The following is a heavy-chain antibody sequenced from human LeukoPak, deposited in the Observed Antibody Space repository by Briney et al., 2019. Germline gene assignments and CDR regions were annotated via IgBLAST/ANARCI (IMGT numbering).Heavy chain of an antibody. CDR2: MYYSRRT. CDR1: GGSISSGHYY. V-gene: IGHV4-31*11. Sequence: SQTLSLTCGVSGGSISSGHYYWSWIRQHPGKGLEWIGYMYYSRRTYYNPSLRSRVTISGDTSKNQSSLRITSVTAADTAVYYCARSYVLSRSSLSGVFGYWGQGTLVTVSS. J-gene: IGHJ4*02. CDR3: ARSYVLSRSSLSGVFGY. D-gene: IGHD6-6*01.